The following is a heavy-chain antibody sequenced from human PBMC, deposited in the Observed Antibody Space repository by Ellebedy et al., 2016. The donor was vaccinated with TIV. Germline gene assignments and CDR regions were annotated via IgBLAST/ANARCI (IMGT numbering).Heavy chain of an antibody. CDR3: ARPDYDSSGFYLR. D-gene: IGHD3-22*01. CDR1: GGSISRCSYY. V-gene: IGHV4-39*01. J-gene: IGHJ4*02. CDR2: IYYTGRT. Sequence: MPSETLFLTCAVSGGSISRCSYYWGWPRQPPWKGLEWIGSIYYTGRTYYNPSLKSRVSISVATSKNQISLKLSSVTAADTAVYYCARPDYDSSGFYLRWGQGTLVTVSS.